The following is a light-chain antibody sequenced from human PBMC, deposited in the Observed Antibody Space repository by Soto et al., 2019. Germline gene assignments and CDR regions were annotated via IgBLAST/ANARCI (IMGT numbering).Light chain of an antibody. CDR3: AVWDDSLNAYV. CDR2: SNN. J-gene: IGLJ1*01. Sequence: QSVLTQPPSASGTPGQRVTTSCSGSSSNIGSNTVSWFQQLPGTAPKLLIYSNNQRTSGVPDRFSGSKSGTSASLAISGLQSEDEADYYCAVWDDSLNAYVFGTGTKVTVL. CDR1: SSNIGSNT. V-gene: IGLV1-44*01.